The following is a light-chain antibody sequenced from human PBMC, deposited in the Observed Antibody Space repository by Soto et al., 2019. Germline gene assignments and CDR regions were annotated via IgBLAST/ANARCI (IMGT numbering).Light chain of an antibody. CDR2: DAS. J-gene: IGKJ5*01. Sequence: DIQMTQSPSTLSASVGDRVTITCRASQSISFWLAWYQQKPGRAPNLLIYDASILESGVPARFSGSGSGTDFTLTISSLEPEDFAVYYCQQRSNWPPITFGQGTRLEIK. CDR1: QSISFW. V-gene: IGKV1-5*01. CDR3: QQRSNWPPIT.